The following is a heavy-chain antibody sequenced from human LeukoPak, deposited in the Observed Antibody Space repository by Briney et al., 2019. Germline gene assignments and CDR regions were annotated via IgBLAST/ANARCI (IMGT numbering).Heavy chain of an antibody. CDR1: GGTFSSYA. D-gene: IGHD5-18*01. Sequence: ASVKVSCKASGGTFSSYAISWVRQALGQGLEWMGGIIPIFGTANYAQKLQGRVTITADKSTSTAYMELSSLRSEDTAVYYCARASVDTLNTIDYWGQGTLVTVSS. CDR3: ARASVDTLNTIDY. J-gene: IGHJ4*02. V-gene: IGHV1-69*06. CDR2: IIPIFGTA.